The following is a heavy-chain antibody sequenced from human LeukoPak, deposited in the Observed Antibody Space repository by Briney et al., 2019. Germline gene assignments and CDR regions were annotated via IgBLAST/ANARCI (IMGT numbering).Heavy chain of an antibody. CDR2: ISAYNGNT. D-gene: IGHD1-14*01. CDR1: GYTFTSYG. J-gene: IGHJ4*02. Sequence: ASVKVSCKASGYTFTSYGISWVRQAPGQGLEWMGWISAYNGNTNYAQKLQGRVTMTTDTSTSTAYMELRSLRSDDTAVYYCARDNNRHRPGHIGYWGQGTLVTVSS. V-gene: IGHV1-18*01. CDR3: ARDNNRHRPGHIGY.